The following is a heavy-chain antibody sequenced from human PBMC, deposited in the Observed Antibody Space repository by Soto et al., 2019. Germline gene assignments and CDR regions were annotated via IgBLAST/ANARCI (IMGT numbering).Heavy chain of an antibody. CDR3: AKSGGWSPLRGYYYYGMDV. CDR1: GFTFSSYD. J-gene: IGHJ6*02. D-gene: IGHD1-26*01. CDR2: ISGSGGST. V-gene: IGHV3-23*01. Sequence: PVGSLRLSCAASGFTFSSYDMHWVRQATGKGLEWVSSISGSGGSTYYADSVKGRFTISRDNSKNTLYLQMNSLRAEDTAVYYCAKSGGWSPLRGYYYYGMDVWGQGTTVTVSS.